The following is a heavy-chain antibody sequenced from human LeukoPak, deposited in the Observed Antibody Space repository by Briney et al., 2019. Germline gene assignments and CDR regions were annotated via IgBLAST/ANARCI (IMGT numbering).Heavy chain of an antibody. D-gene: IGHD3-3*01. CDR3: ARDAQYDFWSVSTFDY. CDR1: GYSISSGYY. V-gene: IGHV4-38-2*02. Sequence: SETLSLTCTVSGYSISSGYYWGWIRQPPGKGLEWIGSIYHSGSTYYNPSLKSRVTISVDTSKNQFSLKLSSVTAADTAVYYCARDAQYDFWSVSTFDYWGQGTLVTVSS. J-gene: IGHJ4*02. CDR2: IYHSGST.